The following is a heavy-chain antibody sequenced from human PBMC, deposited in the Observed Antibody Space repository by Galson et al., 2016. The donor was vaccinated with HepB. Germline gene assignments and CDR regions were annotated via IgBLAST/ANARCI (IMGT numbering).Heavy chain of an antibody. Sequence: QSGAEVKSPGESLKISCAASGYNFNNFWIAWVRQMPGKGLEWMAIIYPGDSDTKYSPSFQGQVTISADKSINTAYLQWSSLKASDTAMYYCARRPVRTLLSNTIFGGTHNWFDPWGQGTLVTVSS. CDR3: ARRPVRTLLSNTIFGGTHNWFDP. V-gene: IGHV5-51*01. CDR1: GYNFNNFW. CDR2: IYPGDSDT. J-gene: IGHJ5*02. D-gene: IGHD3-3*01.